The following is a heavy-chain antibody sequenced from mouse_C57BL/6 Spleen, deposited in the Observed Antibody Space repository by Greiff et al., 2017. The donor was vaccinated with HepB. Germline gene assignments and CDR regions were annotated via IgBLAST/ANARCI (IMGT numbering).Heavy chain of an antibody. Sequence: VQLKESGPGLVAPSQSLSITCTVSGFSLTSYAISWVRQPPGKGLEWLGVIWTGGGTNYNSALKSRLSISKDNSKSQVFLKMNSLQTDDTARYYCATTTMVTTKGSWFAYWGQGTLVTVSA. J-gene: IGHJ3*01. CDR1: GFSLTSYA. CDR3: ATTTMVTTKGSWFAY. CDR2: IWTGGGT. D-gene: IGHD2-2*01. V-gene: IGHV2-9-1*01.